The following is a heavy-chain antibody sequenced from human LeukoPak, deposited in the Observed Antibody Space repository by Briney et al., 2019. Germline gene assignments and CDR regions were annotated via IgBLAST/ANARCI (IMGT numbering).Heavy chain of an antibody. CDR2: VSSSGNTI. V-gene: IGHV3-48*03. D-gene: IGHD5-12*01. J-gene: IGHJ4*02. CDR3: ARLAWLDY. CDR1: GFTFCSYE. Sequence: GGSLRLSCVASGFTFCSYEMNWVRQAPGKGLEWVSYVSSSGNTIYYADSVKGRFTISRDNAENSLYLQMNSMRAEDTAVYYCARLAWLDYWGQGTLVTVSS.